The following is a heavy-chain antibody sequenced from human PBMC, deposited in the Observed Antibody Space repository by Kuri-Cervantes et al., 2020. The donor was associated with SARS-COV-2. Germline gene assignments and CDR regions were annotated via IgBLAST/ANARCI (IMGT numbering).Heavy chain of an antibody. CDR3: ARGSKSGYRNYYYYAMDV. CDR2: IYTSGST. Sequence: SETLSLTCTVSGGSISSGSYYWSWIRQPAGKGLEWIGRIYTSGSTNYNPSLKSRVTISVDTSKNQFSLKLSSVTAADTAVYYCARGSKSGYRNYYYYAMDVWGQGTTVTVSS. D-gene: IGHD3-3*01. V-gene: IGHV4-61*02. CDR1: GGSISSGSYY. J-gene: IGHJ6*02.